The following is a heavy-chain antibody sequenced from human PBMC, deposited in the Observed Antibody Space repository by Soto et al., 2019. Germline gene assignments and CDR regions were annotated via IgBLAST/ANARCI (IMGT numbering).Heavy chain of an antibody. CDR3: AGMPYTSGLRIDP. CDR1: GGFISSGDSS. CDR2: IYHGGTT. J-gene: IGHJ5*02. D-gene: IGHD6-19*01. V-gene: IGHV4-30-2*01. Sequence: SETLSLTCAVSGGFISSGDSSWSWIRQPPGRGLEWIGHIYHGGTTFYNPSLKSRVAISEDRSKNQFSLKLKSVTAADTAVYFCAGMPYTSGLRIDPWGPGTLVTVSS.